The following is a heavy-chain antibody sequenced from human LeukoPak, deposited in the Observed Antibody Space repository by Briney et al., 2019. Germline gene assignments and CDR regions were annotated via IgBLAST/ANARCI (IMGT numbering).Heavy chain of an antibody. J-gene: IGHJ3*02. V-gene: IGHV4-59*04. Sequence: PSETLSLTCTVSGGSISSYYWSWTRQPPGKGLEWIGNIYYGENTYYNPPLKSRVTISVDTSKNQFSLKLSSVTAADTAVYYCARRGGSYGPDAFDIWGQGTMVTVSS. CDR3: ARRGGSYGPDAFDI. CDR1: GGSISSYY. CDR2: IYYGENT. D-gene: IGHD5-18*01.